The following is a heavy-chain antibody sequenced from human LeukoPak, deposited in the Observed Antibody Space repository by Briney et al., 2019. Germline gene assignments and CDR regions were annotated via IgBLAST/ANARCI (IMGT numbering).Heavy chain of an antibody. CDR2: ISSSSSTI. Sequence: GGSLRLSCAASGFTFSSYEMNWVRQAPGKGLEWVSYISSSSSTIYYADSVKGRFTISRDNAKTSLYLQMNSLRAEDTAVYYCARGYSIFDYWGQGTLVTVSS. J-gene: IGHJ4*02. V-gene: IGHV3-48*03. D-gene: IGHD6-13*01. CDR3: ARGYSIFDY. CDR1: GFTFSSYE.